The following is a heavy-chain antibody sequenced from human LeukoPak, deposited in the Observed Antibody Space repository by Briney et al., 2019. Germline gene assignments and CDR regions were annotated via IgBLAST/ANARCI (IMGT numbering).Heavy chain of an antibody. CDR3: AITYYDILTGYPNWFDP. D-gene: IGHD3-9*01. Sequence: GGSLRLSCAASGFTFSSYSMNWVRQAPGKGLEWVSAISGSGGSTYYADSVKGRFTISRDNSKNTLYLQMNSLRAEDTAVYYCAITYYDILTGYPNWFDPWGQGTLVTVSS. V-gene: IGHV3-23*01. J-gene: IGHJ5*02. CDR2: ISGSGGST. CDR1: GFTFSSYS.